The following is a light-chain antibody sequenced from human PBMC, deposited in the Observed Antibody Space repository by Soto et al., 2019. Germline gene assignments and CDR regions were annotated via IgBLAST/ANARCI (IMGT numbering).Light chain of an antibody. CDR1: QRIKTS. CDR2: GAS. CDR3: QESYSFLWGT. J-gene: IGKJ1*01. Sequence: IQMTQSPSSLSASVGDRVTITSRTSQRIKTSLNLYQQKPGKAPKLLIYGASSLQSGVPLRFSGSGSGTDFTITITTLQPEDFATYYCQESYSFLWGTCGQGTKVESK. V-gene: IGKV1-39*01.